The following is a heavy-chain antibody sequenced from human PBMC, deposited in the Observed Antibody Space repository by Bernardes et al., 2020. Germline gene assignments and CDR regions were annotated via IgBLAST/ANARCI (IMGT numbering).Heavy chain of an antibody. CDR2: IYYSGST. CDR1: GGSVSSVRYY. Sequence: SESLSLTFTVSGGSVSSVRYYWSWLLQPPGKGLEWIGYIYYSGSTNYNPSLKSRVTISVDTSKNQFSLKLSSVTAADTAVYYCARIMVRGVIIGFDPWGQGTLVTVSS. V-gene: IGHV4-61*01. J-gene: IGHJ5*02. CDR3: ARIMVRGVIIGFDP. D-gene: IGHD3-10*01.